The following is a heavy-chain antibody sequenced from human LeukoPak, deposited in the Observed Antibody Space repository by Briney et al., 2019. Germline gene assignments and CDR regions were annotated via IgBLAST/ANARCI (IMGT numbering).Heavy chain of an antibody. CDR2: IYYSGST. CDR3: ARDYSSGFFDY. D-gene: IGHD6-19*01. V-gene: IGHV4-59*01. J-gene: IGHJ4*02. CDR1: GGSISSYY. Sequence: PSETLSLTCTVSGGSISSYYWSWIRQPPGKGLEWIGYIYYSGSTNYNPSLKSRVTISVDTSKNQFSLKLGSVTAADTAVYYCARDYSSGFFDYWGQGTLVTVSS.